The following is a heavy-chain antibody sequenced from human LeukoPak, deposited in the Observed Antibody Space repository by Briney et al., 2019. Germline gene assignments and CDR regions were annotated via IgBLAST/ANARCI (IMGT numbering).Heavy chain of an antibody. D-gene: IGHD4-17*01. CDR3: AREWEGPHGEFDY. Sequence: PSETLSLTCTVSGGSISSGSYYWSWIRQPAGKGLEWIGRIYTSGSTNYNPSLKSRVTISVDTSKNQFSLKLSSVTAADTAVYYCAREWEGPHGEFDYWGQGTLVTVSS. CDR2: IYTSGST. V-gene: IGHV4-61*02. CDR1: GGSISSGSYY. J-gene: IGHJ4*02.